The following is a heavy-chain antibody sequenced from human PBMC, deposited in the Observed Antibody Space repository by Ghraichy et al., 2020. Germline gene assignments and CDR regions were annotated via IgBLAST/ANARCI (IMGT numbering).Heavy chain of an antibody. CDR2: IIAVFGTT. CDR1: RDIFNTIA. Sequence: SVKVSCRATRDIFNTIAFNWVRQAPGQGLEWMGRIIAVFGTTDYAPKFQGRITLTSDRSTTTGYLEITNLRSDDTAVYYCAKAQHIWSGRTLPYFDLWGQGTPVAVST. J-gene: IGHJ4*02. D-gene: IGHD3/OR15-3a*01. V-gene: IGHV1-69*06. CDR3: AKAQHIWSGRTLPYFDL.